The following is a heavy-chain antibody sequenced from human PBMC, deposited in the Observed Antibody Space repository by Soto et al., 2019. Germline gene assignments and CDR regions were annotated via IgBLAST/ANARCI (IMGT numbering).Heavy chain of an antibody. Sequence: GGSLRLSSAASGFTFNTYGMHWVRQAQGKGLEWVAVISYDGSEKYYVDSVKGRFTISKENSKNTLYLQMNSLRPEDTAVYYCAKSPNFYCSSPNCYKYYFDHWGQGTRVTVSS. V-gene: IGHV3-30*18. D-gene: IGHD2-2*02. CDR2: ISYDGSEK. J-gene: IGHJ4*02. CDR3: AKSPNFYCSSPNCYKYYFDH. CDR1: GFTFNTYG.